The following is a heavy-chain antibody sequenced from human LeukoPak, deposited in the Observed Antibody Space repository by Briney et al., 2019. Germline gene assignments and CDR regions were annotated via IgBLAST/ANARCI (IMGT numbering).Heavy chain of an antibody. CDR2: INPDGSDP. Sequence: GGSLRLSCAASGFRFSSFWMSWVRQAPGKRPEWVATINPDGSDPYLVASKGRFTIYRDNAKNSLYLQMNSLGADDTAVYYCARDQFREGCTGAGCAYYFEHWGQGSRVSVSS. D-gene: IGHD2-8*02. J-gene: IGHJ4*02. V-gene: IGHV3-7*01. CDR3: ARDQFREGCTGAGCAYYFEH. CDR1: GFRFSSFW.